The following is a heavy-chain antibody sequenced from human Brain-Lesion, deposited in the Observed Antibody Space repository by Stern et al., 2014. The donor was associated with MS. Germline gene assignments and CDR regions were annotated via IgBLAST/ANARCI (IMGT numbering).Heavy chain of an antibody. Sequence: EVQLEESGGGLVQPGGSLRLSCSASGFNLSAFWMHWVRQVPGKGLVWVARINGDGSRKTYADSVRGRFTISRDNAKKELYLQMNSLRFEDTAVYYCVRISGAYWGQGTLVTVSS. V-gene: IGHV3-74*02. CDR1: GFNLSAFW. D-gene: IGHD7-27*01. CDR2: INGDGSRK. J-gene: IGHJ4*02. CDR3: VRISGAY.